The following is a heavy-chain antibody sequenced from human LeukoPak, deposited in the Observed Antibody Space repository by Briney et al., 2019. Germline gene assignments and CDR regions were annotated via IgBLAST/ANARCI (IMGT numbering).Heavy chain of an antibody. V-gene: IGHV4-39*07. J-gene: IGHJ4*02. CDR2: IYYSGST. CDR3: AIQTYYYDSSGYYSYGDY. Sequence: SETLSLTCTVSGVSISSSNFYWGWVRQPPGKGLEWIGSIYYSGSTYYNPSLKSRVTISVDTSKNQFSLKLSSVTAADTAVYYCAIQTYYYDSSGYYSYGDYWGQGTLVTVSS. D-gene: IGHD3-22*01. CDR1: GVSISSSNFY.